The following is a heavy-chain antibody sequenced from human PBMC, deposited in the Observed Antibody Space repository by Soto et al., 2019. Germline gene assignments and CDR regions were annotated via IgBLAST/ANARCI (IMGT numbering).Heavy chain of an antibody. CDR3: AKDPTYYDFWSGYYYTPPTGMDV. V-gene: IGHV3-30*18. J-gene: IGHJ6*02. Sequence: QVQLVESGGGVVQPGRSLRLSCAASGFTFSSYGMHWVRQAPGKGLEWVAVISYDGSNKYYADSVKGRFTISRDNSKNTRDLQMNSLRAEDTDVYYCAKDPTYYDFWSGYYYTPPTGMDVWGQGTTVTVSS. CDR2: ISYDGSNK. CDR1: GFTFSSYG. D-gene: IGHD3-3*01.